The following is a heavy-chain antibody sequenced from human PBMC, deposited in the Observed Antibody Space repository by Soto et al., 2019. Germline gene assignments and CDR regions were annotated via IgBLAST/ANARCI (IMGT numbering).Heavy chain of an antibody. Sequence: SETLSLTCTVSGGSISSSSYYWGWIRQPPGKGLEWIGSIYYSGRTYYNPSLKSRVTISVDTSKNQFSLKLSSVTAADTAVYYCARLVGIAAAVPWGQGTLVTVSS. V-gene: IGHV4-39*01. CDR3: ARLVGIAAAVP. CDR1: GGSISSSSYY. CDR2: IYYSGRT. D-gene: IGHD6-13*01. J-gene: IGHJ4*02.